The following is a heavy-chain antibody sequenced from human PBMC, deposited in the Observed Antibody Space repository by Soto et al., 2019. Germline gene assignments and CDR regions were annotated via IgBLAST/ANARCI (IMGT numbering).Heavy chain of an antibody. CDR3: ARVEAGAYYQVYYGMDV. V-gene: IGHV1-69*04. CDR1: GGTFTNYA. J-gene: IGHJ6*02. D-gene: IGHD3-22*01. Sequence: QVQLVQSGAEVQKPGSSVKVSCKASGGTFTNYAITWVRQAPGRGLECMGGIIPTLNIPNYAQRFEGRLTITADESTRTVYMDLSSLTSEDTAVYYCARVEAGAYYQVYYGMDVWGQGTTVTVSS. CDR2: IIPTLNIP.